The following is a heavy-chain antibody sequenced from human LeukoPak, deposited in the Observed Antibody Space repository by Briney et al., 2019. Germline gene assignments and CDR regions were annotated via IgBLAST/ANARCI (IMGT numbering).Heavy chain of an antibody. CDR1: GGSISSYY. D-gene: IGHD6-13*01. J-gene: IGHJ4*02. Sequence: SETLSLTCTVSGGSISSYYWNWIRQPPGKGLEWIGYIYYSGSTNYYPSLKSRVPISVDTSKNQCSLKLSSVTAAATAVYYCARTASSSGYSSSWLYYFDYWGQGTLVTVSS. CDR3: ARTASSSGYSSSWLYYFDY. CDR2: IYYSGST. V-gene: IGHV4-59*01.